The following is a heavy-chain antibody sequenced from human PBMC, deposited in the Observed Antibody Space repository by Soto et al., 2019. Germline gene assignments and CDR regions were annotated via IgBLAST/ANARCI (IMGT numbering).Heavy chain of an antibody. Sequence: SETLSLTCTVSGGSISSGGYYWSWIRQHPGKGLEWIGYVYYSGSTYYNPSLKSRVTISVDTSKNQFSLKLSSVTAADTAVYYCASGSYYDILTGYHKRTYFDYWGQGTLVTVSS. D-gene: IGHD3-9*01. CDR3: ASGSYYDILTGYHKRTYFDY. V-gene: IGHV4-31*03. J-gene: IGHJ4*02. CDR2: VYYSGST. CDR1: GGSISSGGYY.